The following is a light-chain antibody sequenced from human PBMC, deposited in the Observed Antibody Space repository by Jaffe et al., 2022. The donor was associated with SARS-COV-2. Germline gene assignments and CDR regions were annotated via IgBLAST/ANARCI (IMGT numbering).Light chain of an antibody. CDR2: AVT. CDR1: SSDVGGYDY. J-gene: IGLJ2*01. CDR3: CSYAASYTPVL. Sequence: QSALTQPRSVSGSPGQSVTISCTGTSSDVGGYDYVSWYQQHPGKAPKLIISAVTMRPSGVPDRFSGSKFGNTASLTISGLQADDEADYYCCSYAASYTPVLFGGGTKLTVL. V-gene: IGLV2-11*01.